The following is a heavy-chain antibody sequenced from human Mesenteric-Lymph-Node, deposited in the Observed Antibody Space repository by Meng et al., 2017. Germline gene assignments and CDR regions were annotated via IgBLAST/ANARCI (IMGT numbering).Heavy chain of an antibody. CDR1: GFTFSSYS. J-gene: IGHJ4*02. V-gene: IGHV3-21*01. CDR3: ARGTSGSYYSGSPFDY. Sequence: GGSLRLSCAASGFTFSSYSMNWVRQAPGKGLEWVSSISSSSSYIYYADSVKGRFTISRDNAKNSLYLQMNSLRAEDTAVYYCARGTSGSYYSGSPFDYWGQGTLVTVSS. D-gene: IGHD1-26*01. CDR2: ISSSSSYI.